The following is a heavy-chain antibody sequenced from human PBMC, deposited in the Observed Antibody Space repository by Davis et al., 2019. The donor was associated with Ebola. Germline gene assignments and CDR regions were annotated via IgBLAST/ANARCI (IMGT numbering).Heavy chain of an antibody. CDR3: ARVGPALDYDFWSGYSYYYGMDV. CDR1: GFTFGDYA. J-gene: IGHJ6*02. CDR2: ISYDGSNK. Sequence: PGGSLRLSCTASGFTFGDYAMSWVRQAPGKGLEWVAVISYDGSNKYYADSVKGRFTISRDNSKNTLYLQMNSLRAEDTAVYYCARVGPALDYDFWSGYSYYYGMDVWGQGTTVTVSS. V-gene: IGHV3-30*04. D-gene: IGHD3-3*01.